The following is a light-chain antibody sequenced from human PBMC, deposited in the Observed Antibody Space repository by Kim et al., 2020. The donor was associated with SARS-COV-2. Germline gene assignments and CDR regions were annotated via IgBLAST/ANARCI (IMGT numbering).Light chain of an antibody. CDR2: GAS. CDR3: QQSFSSPPYT. J-gene: IGKJ2*01. CDR1: QSITNY. V-gene: IGKV1-39*01. Sequence: DIQMTQSPSSLSASLGHRVIITCRASQSITNYLNWYQQRPGKAPKLLIYGASNLQSGVPSRFSGGGSGTEFTLTINSLQAEDFATYYCQQSFSSPPYTFGQGTKLEL.